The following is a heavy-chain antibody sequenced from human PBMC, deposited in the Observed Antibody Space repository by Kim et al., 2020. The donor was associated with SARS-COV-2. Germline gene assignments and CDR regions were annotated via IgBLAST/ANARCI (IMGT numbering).Heavy chain of an antibody. D-gene: IGHD6-19*01. J-gene: IGHJ4*02. V-gene: IGHV3-43*01. CDR3: AKDKQQWLGTGVFDY. CDR1: GFTFDDYT. CDR2: ISWDGGST. Sequence: GGSLRLSCAASGFTFDDYTMHWVRQAPGKGLEWVSLISWDGGSTYYADSVKGRFTISRDNSKNSLYLQMNSLRTEDTALYYCAKDKQQWLGTGVFDYWGQGTLVTVSS.